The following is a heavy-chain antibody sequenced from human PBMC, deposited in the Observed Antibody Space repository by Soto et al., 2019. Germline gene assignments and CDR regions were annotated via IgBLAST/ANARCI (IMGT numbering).Heavy chain of an antibody. V-gene: IGHV3-48*01. Sequence: PGGSLRLSCAASGFTFGSYSMNWVGQGPGKGLEWVSYISRSSSTTYYADSVRGRFTISRDNAKNTLYLQMNSLRVEDTALYYCAKDRPNYFGSPLGYYEPGGDCWGQGTLVTVSS. D-gene: IGHD3-10*01. J-gene: IGHJ1*01. CDR1: GFTFGSYS. CDR3: AKDRPNYFGSPLGYYEPGGDC. CDR2: ISRSSSTT.